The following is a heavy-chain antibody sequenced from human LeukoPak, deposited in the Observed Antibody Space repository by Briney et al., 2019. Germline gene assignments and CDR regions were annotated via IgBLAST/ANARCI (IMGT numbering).Heavy chain of an antibody. CDR3: ARDSTYYDFWSGYHY. D-gene: IGHD3-3*01. CDR2: ISGSSSYI. Sequence: PGGSLRLSCALPGFTFSSYSMNWVRQAPGKGREWVSSISGSSSYIYYADSVKGRFAISRDNANNALYLQMNSLRAEDTAVYYCARDSTYYDFWSGYHYWGQGTLVTVSS. V-gene: IGHV3-21*01. CDR1: GFTFSSYS. J-gene: IGHJ4*02.